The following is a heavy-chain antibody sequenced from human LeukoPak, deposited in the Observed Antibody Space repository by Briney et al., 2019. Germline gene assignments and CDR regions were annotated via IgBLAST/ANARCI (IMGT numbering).Heavy chain of an antibody. V-gene: IGHV3-23*01. CDR3: ARPRTISSFDYFFDY. CDR2: ISGSGGST. CDR1: GFTFSSYA. D-gene: IGHD4/OR15-4a*01. J-gene: IGHJ4*02. Sequence: GGSLRLSCAASGFTFSSYAMSWVRQAPGKGLEWVSAISGSGGSTYYADSVKGRFTISRDNAKNSLYLQMNSLRAEDTAVYYCARPRTISSFDYFFDYWGQGILVTVSA.